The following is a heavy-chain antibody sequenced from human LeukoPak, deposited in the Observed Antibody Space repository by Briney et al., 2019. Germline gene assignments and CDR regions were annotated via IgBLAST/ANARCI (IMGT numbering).Heavy chain of an antibody. CDR1: GFTFSSYS. Sequence: PGGSLRLSCAASGFTFSSYSMNWVRQAPGKGLEWVSYISGRSSLIYYADSVKGRFTISRDNAKNSLYLQMNSLRAEDTAVYYCARSGYSYGYESYYYYGVDVWGQGTTVTVSS. V-gene: IGHV3-48*04. CDR3: ARSGYSYGYESYYYYGVDV. D-gene: IGHD5-18*01. CDR2: ISGRSSLI. J-gene: IGHJ6*02.